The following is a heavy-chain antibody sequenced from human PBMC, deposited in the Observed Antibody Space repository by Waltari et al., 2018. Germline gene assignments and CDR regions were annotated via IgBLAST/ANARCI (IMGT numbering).Heavy chain of an antibody. CDR3: ARGSGSYRIDY. CDR1: GGSISSHY. CDR2: IYYSGST. D-gene: IGHD1-26*01. V-gene: IGHV4-59*11. Sequence: QVQLQESGPGLVKPSETLSLTCTVSGGSISSHYWSWIRQPPGKGLEWLGYIYYSGSTNYNPSLKSRVTISVDTSKNQFSLKLSSVTAADTAVYYCARGSGSYRIDYWGQGTLVTVSS. J-gene: IGHJ4*02.